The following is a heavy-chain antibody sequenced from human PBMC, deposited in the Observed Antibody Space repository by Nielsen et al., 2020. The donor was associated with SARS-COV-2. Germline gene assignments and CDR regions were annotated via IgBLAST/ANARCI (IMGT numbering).Heavy chain of an antibody. J-gene: IGHJ4*02. CDR2: ISWNSGSI. V-gene: IGHV3-9*01. CDR3: AKAPLPAAIPSAPFEY. Sequence: GGSLRLSCAASGFTFDDYAMHWVRQAPGKGLEWVSGISWNSGSIGYADSVKGRFTISRDNSKNTLYLQMNSLRAEDTAVYYCAKAPLPAAIPSAPFEYWGQGTLVTVSS. CDR1: GFTFDDYA. D-gene: IGHD2-2*01.